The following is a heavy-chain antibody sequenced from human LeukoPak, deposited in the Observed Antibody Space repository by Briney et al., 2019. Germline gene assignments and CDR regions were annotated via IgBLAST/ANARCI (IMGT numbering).Heavy chain of an antibody. CDR3: ARVFDSSGYAFDI. D-gene: IGHD3-22*01. CDR2: ISYDGSNK. CDR1: GFTFSSYA. J-gene: IGHJ3*02. Sequence: GGSLRLSCAASGFTFSSYAMHWVRQAPGKGLEWVAVISYDGSNKYYADSVKGRFTISRDNSKNTLYLQMNSLRAEDTAVYYCARVFDSSGYAFDIWGQGTMVTVSS. V-gene: IGHV3-30*04.